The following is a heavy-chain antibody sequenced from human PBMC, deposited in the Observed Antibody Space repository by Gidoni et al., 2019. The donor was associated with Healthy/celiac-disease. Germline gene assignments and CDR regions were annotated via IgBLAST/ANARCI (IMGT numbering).Heavy chain of an antibody. CDR3: AKDIGDMVRGVIISHGMDV. J-gene: IGHJ6*02. V-gene: IGHV3-23*01. D-gene: IGHD3-10*01. CDR2: ISGSGGNT. Sequence: EVQLLESGGGLVHPTVSLRLSCATSGFTLRSYAILWVRQAPGKGLEWVSGISGSGGNTYYADSVKGRFTISRDNSKNTLYLQMNSLRAEDTAVYYCAKDIGDMVRGVIISHGMDVWGQGTTVTVSS. CDR1: GFTLRSYA.